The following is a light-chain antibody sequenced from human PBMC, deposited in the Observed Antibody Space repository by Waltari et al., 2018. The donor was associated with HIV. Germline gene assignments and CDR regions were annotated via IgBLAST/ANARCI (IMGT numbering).Light chain of an antibody. J-gene: IGLJ3*02. CDR3: SSYTTSSTLV. Sequence: QSALTQPASVSGSPGQSITISCTGTSSAVGGYNYFSWFQQHPGKAPKLMIYEVSNRPSGVSKRFSGSKSGNTASLTISGLQAEDEADYYCSSYTTSSTLVFGGGTKLTV. CDR2: EVS. V-gene: IGLV2-14*01. CDR1: SSAVGGYNY.